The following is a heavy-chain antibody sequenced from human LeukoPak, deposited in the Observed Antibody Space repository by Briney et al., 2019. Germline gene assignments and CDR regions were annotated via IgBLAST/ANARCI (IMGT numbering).Heavy chain of an antibody. CDR1: GGSFSGYY. CDR3: ARASGWELRIKGYFDY. CDR2: INRSGST. J-gene: IGHJ4*02. D-gene: IGHD1-26*01. V-gene: IGHV4-34*01. Sequence: SETLSLTCAVYGGSFSGYYWSWLRQPPGKGLEWIGEINRSGSTNYNPSLKSRVTISVDTSKNQFSLKLSSVTAADTAVYYCARASGWELRIKGYFDYWGQGTLVTVSS.